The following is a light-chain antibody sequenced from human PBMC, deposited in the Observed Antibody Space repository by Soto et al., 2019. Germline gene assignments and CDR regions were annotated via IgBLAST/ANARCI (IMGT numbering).Light chain of an antibody. CDR3: QHYNNWPLT. CDR2: GSS. V-gene: IGKV3-15*01. CDR1: QSVSSN. Sequence: EIVMTQSPATLSVSPGERATLSCRASQSVSSNLDWYQQTPGHAPRLLIYGSSTRATGIPARFSGSGSGTEFTLTISSLQSEDFAVYYCQHYNNWPLTFGQGTKVEIK. J-gene: IGKJ1*01.